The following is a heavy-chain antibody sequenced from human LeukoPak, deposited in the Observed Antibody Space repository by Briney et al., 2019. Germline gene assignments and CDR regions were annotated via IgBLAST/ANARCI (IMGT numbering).Heavy chain of an antibody. Sequence: SETLSLTCTVSGGSISSSSYYWGWIRQPPGKGLEWIGSIYYSGSTYYNPSLKSRVTISVDTSKNQFSLKLSSVTAADTAVYYCARGQSYGDYTLVLWGQGTLVTVSS. J-gene: IGHJ4*02. CDR1: GGSISSSSYY. CDR3: ARGQSYGDYTLVL. CDR2: IYYSGST. V-gene: IGHV4-39*01. D-gene: IGHD4-17*01.